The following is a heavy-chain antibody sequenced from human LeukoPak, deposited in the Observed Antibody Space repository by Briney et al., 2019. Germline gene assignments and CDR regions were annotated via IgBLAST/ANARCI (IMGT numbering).Heavy chain of an antibody. V-gene: IGHV3-74*01. CDR3: ARRYCSGGSCYPIIDH. D-gene: IGHD2-15*01. CDR1: GFTFSSYW. Sequence: PGGSLRLSCAASGFTFSSYWMHWVRQAPGKGLVWVSRINTDGSSTSYADSVKGRFTISRDNAKNTLYLQMNTLRVEDTAVYYCARRYCSGGSCYPIIDHWGQGTLVTVSS. J-gene: IGHJ4*02. CDR2: INTDGSST.